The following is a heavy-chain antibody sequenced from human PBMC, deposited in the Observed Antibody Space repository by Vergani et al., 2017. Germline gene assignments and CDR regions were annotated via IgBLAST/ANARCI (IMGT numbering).Heavy chain of an antibody. V-gene: IGHV3-13*01. CDR3: ARAVSTTVGYPPGY. CDR1: GFTFSSYD. D-gene: IGHD4-23*01. J-gene: IGHJ4*02. CDR2: IGTAGDT. Sequence: EVQLVESGGGLVQPGGSLRLSCAASGFTFSSYDMHWVRQATGKGLEWVSAIGTAGDTYYPGSVKGRFTISRENAKNPLYLQMNSLRAGDTAIYYCARAVSTTVGYPPGYWGQGTLVTVSS.